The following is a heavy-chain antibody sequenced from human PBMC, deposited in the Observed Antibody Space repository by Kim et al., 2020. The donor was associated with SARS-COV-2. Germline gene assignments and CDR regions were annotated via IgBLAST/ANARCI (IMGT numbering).Heavy chain of an antibody. J-gene: IGHJ6*02. CDR1: GGSVSSGSYY. V-gene: IGHV4-61*01. CDR2: IYYSGST. CDR3: ASTGYSSGWYDYYYYYGMDV. D-gene: IGHD6-19*01. Sequence: SETLSLTCTVSGGSVSSGSYYWSWIRQPPGKGLEWIGYIYYSGSTNYNPSLKSRVTISVDTSKNQFSLKLSSVTAADTAVYYCASTGYSSGWYDYYYYYGMDVWGQGTTVTVS.